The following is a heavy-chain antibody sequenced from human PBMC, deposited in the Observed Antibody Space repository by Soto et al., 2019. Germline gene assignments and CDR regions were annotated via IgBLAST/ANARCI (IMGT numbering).Heavy chain of an antibody. V-gene: IGHV4-59*01. Sequence: SETLSLTCTVSGGSISSYYWSWIRQPPGKGLEWIGYIYYSGSTNYNPSLKSRVTISVDTSKNQFSLKLSSVTAADTAVYYCARERLRVGWFDPWGQGTLVTVSS. D-gene: IGHD4-17*01. CDR2: IYYSGST. J-gene: IGHJ5*02. CDR1: GGSISSYY. CDR3: ARERLRVGWFDP.